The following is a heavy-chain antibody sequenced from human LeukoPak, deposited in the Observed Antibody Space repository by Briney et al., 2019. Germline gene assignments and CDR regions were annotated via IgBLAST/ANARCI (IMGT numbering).Heavy chain of an antibody. D-gene: IGHD5-18*01. CDR2: INPNSGGT. J-gene: IGHJ4*02. CDR1: GYTFTSYY. CDR3: ARDAGQLYFDY. Sequence: ASVKVSCKASGYTFTSYYMHWVRQAPGQGLEWMGRINPNSGGTNYAQEFQGRVTMTWDTSISTAYMDLSRLTFDDTAVYYCARDAGQLYFDYWGQGALVTVSS. V-gene: IGHV1-2*06.